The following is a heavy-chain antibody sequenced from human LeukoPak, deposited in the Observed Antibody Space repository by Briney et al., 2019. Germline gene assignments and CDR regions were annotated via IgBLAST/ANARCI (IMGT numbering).Heavy chain of an antibody. V-gene: IGHV3-23*01. CDR1: GFTFSSYA. CDR3: AKVMTRTMVRGVPPSDY. D-gene: IGHD3-10*01. Sequence: GGSLRLSCAASGFTFSSYAMSWVRQAPGKGLEWVSAVSGSGGSTYYADSVKGRFTISRDNSKNTLYLQMNSLRAEDTAVYYCAKVMTRTMVRGVPPSDYWGQGTLVTVSS. CDR2: VSGSGGST. J-gene: IGHJ4*02.